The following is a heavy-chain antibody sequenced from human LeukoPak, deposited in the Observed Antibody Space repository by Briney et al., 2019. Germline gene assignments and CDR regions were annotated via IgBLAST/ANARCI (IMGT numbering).Heavy chain of an antibody. CDR3: AKDRGSGWPQFDY. Sequence: GGSLRLSCAASGFSFSSYAMSWVRQAPGKGLEWVSAISGRGGSTYYADSVKGRFTISRDNSKNTLYLQMNSLRAEDTAVYYCAKDRGSGWPQFDYWGQGTLVTVSS. V-gene: IGHV3-23*01. D-gene: IGHD6-19*01. CDR2: ISGRGGST. CDR1: GFSFSSYA. J-gene: IGHJ4*02.